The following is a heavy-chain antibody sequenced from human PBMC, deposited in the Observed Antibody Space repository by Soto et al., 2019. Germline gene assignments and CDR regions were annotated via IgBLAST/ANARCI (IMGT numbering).Heavy chain of an antibody. Sequence: QVQLVQSGAEVKKPGASVKVSCKASGYTFTSYGISWVRQAPGQGLEWMGWISAYNGNTNDAQKLQGSDTMTPDPSTSQAYMELRSLRSDDTAVYYCARERAAAGGDYGMDVWGQGTTVTVSS. D-gene: IGHD6-13*01. J-gene: IGHJ6*02. CDR3: ARERAAAGGDYGMDV. V-gene: IGHV1-18*01. CDR1: GYTFTSYG. CDR2: ISAYNGNT.